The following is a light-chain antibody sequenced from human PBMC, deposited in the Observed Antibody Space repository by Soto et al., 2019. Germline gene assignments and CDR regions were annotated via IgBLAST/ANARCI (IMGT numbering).Light chain of an antibody. CDR2: EVD. J-gene: IGLJ3*02. V-gene: IGLV2-8*01. CDR3: SSTAGNNNLV. Sequence: QSALTQPASVSGSPGQSVTMSCTGTRYDVGGYNYVSWYQQHPGKAPKVIIYEVDKRPSGVSDRFSGSKSGNTASLTVSGLQAEDEAVYYCSSTAGNNNLVFGGGTKVTVL. CDR1: RYDVGGYNY.